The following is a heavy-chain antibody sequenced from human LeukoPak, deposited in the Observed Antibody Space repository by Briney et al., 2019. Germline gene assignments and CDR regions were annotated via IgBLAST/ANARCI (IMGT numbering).Heavy chain of an antibody. CDR2: IYYSGSI. CDR1: GGSISSNNW. D-gene: IGHD5-18*01. CDR3: ARMYSSVIDY. J-gene: IGHJ4*02. V-gene: IGHV4-4*02. Sequence: PSETLSLTCAVSGGSISSNNWWGWVRQPPGKGLEWIGDIYYSGSIKYNPSLKSRVTMSVDTSKNQFSLKLSSVTAADAAVYYCARMYSSVIDYWGQGTLVTVSS.